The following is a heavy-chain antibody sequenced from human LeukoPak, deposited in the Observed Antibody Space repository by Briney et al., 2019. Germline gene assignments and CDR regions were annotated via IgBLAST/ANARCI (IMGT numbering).Heavy chain of an antibody. V-gene: IGHV3-7*04. Sequence: GGSLRLSCAASGFTFSSYSMNWVRQAPGKGLEWVANIKQDGSEKYYVDSVKGRFTISRDNAKNSLYLQMNSLRAEDTAVYYCARGLWFTPDYWGQGTLVTVSS. CDR3: ARGLWFTPDY. D-gene: IGHD3-10*01. CDR2: IKQDGSEK. J-gene: IGHJ4*02. CDR1: GFTFSSYS.